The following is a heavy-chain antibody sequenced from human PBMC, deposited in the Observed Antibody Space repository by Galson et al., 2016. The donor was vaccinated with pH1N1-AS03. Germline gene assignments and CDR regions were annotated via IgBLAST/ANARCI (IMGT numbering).Heavy chain of an antibody. V-gene: IGHV1-18*01. J-gene: IGHJ4*02. D-gene: IGHD1-1*01. CDR3: ARDRHPTGTFDC. CDR1: GYTFNLYG. CDR2: ISAYSGDT. Sequence: SVKVSCKASGYTFNLYGTSWVRQAPGQGLEWLGWISAYSGDTHYAQNFQGRVSMTTDTSTSTAYLELRSLGSDDTAVYFCARDRHPTGTFDCWGQGTPVIVSS.